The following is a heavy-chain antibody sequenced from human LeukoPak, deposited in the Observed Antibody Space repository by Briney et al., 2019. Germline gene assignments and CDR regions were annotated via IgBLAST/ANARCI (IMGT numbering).Heavy chain of an antibody. V-gene: IGHV4-34*01. CDR2: INHSGST. CDR3: ARGIFGWFGELLSYYFDY. D-gene: IGHD3-10*01. CDR1: GGSFSGYY. Sequence: KASETLSLTCAVYGGSFSGYYWSWIRQPPGKGLEWIGEINHSGSTNYNPSLKSRVTISVDTPKNQFSLKLSSVTAADTAVYYCARGIFGWFGELLSYYFDYWGQGTLVTVSS. J-gene: IGHJ4*02.